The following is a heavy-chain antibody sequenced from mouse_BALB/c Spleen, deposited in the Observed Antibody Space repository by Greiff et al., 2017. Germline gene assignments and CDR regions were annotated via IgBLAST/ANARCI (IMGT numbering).Heavy chain of an antibody. Sequence: VKLMESGAELMKPGASVKISCKATGYTFSSYWIEWVKQRPGHGLEWIGEILPGSGSTNYNEKFKGKATFTADTSSNTAYMQLSSLTSEDSAVYYCARGNYGSSGAWFAYWGQGTLVTVSA. CDR2: ILPGSGST. J-gene: IGHJ3*01. V-gene: IGHV1-9*01. CDR1: GYTFSSYW. CDR3: ARGNYGSSGAWFAY. D-gene: IGHD1-1*01.